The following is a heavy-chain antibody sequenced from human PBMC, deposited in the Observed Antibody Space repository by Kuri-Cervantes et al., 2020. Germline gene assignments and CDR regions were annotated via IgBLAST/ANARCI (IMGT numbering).Heavy chain of an antibody. CDR2: IYYSGST. Sequence: ESLKISCTVSGGSISSGSYYWGWIRQPPGKGLEWIGSIYYSGSTYCNPSLKSRVTISVDTSKNQFSLKLSSVTAADTAVYYCAREYYYGSGRVDVWGQGTTVTVSS. V-gene: IGHV4-39*07. D-gene: IGHD3-10*01. J-gene: IGHJ6*02. CDR1: GGSISSGSYY. CDR3: AREYYYGSGRVDV.